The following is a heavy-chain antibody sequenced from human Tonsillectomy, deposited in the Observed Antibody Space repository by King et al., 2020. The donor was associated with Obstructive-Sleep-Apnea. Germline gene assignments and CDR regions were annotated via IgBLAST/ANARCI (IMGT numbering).Heavy chain of an antibody. D-gene: IGHD5-24*01. V-gene: IGHV3-15*01. J-gene: IGHJ5*02. CDR2: IKSKTEVGKQ. CDR3: ITGRWLQFS. CDR1: GSTFTKAW. Sequence: VQLVESGGGLVKPGGSLRLSCAASGSTFTKAWMSGVRQAPGKWLEWVVRIKSKTEVGKQDYAAPVKDRFTISRDDSKNTLYLQMNTLKTEDTAVYYCITGRWLQFSWGQGTLVTVSS.